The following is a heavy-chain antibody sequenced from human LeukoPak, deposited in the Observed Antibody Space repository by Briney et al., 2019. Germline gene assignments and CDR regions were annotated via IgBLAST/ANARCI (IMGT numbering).Heavy chain of an antibody. Sequence: GGSLRLSCAASGFTFSSYGMHWVRQAPGKGLEWVAVIWYDGSNKYYADSVKGRFTISRDNSKNTLYLQMNSLRAEDTAVYYSARDELYCSSTSCYYYYGMDVWGKGTTVTVSS. D-gene: IGHD2-2*01. CDR3: ARDELYCSSTSCYYYYGMDV. J-gene: IGHJ6*04. CDR1: GFTFSSYG. CDR2: IWYDGSNK. V-gene: IGHV3-33*01.